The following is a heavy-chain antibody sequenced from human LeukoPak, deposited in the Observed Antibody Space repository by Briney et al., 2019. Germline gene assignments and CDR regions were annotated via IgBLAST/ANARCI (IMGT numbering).Heavy chain of an antibody. CDR1: GLRFRIYW. Sequence: GGSLRLSYAVSGLRFRIYWKHWVRRARGKGLVWVARTNRHGTDVEYADSVKGRFTISRDNTKNTLLLQMNSQRAEDTAVYYCASAYTYVRLGDHWGQGTLVTVSS. CDR3: ASAYTYVRLGDH. CDR2: TNRHGTDV. D-gene: IGHD3-16*01. V-gene: IGHV3-74*03. J-gene: IGHJ4*02.